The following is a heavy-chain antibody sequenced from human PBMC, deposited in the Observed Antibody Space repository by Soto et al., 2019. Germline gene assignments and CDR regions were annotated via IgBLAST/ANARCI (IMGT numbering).Heavy chain of an antibody. CDR1: GGSISSGDYY. CDR2: IYYSVST. CDR3: ARWWSGSRQGFDP. D-gene: IGHD3-3*01. V-gene: IGHV4-31*03. Sequence: QVQLQESGPGLVKPSQTLSLTCTVSGGSISSGDYYWSWIRQHPGKGLEWIGYIYYSVSTYYNPSLKSRVTISVDTSKNQFSLKLNSVTAADTAVYYCARWWSGSRQGFDPWGQGTLVTVSS. J-gene: IGHJ5*02.